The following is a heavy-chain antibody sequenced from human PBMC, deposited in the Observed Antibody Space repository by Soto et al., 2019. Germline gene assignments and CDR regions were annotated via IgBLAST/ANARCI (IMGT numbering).Heavy chain of an antibody. V-gene: IGHV3-33*01. D-gene: IGHD6-13*01. CDR1: GFTFSSYG. CDR2: LWYDGSNK. CDR3: ARGQPDSSSWYYYYYYYGMDV. Sequence: GGSLRLSCAASGFTFSSYGMHWVRQAPGKGLEWVAVLWYDGSNKYYADSVKGRFTISRDNSKNTLYLQMNSLRAEDTAVYYCARGQPDSSSWYYYYYYYGMDVWGQGTTVTVSS. J-gene: IGHJ6*02.